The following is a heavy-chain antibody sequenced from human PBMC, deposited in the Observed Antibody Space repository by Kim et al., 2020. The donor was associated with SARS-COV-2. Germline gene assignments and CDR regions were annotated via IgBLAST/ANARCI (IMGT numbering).Heavy chain of an antibody. D-gene: IGHD2-21*01. V-gene: IGHV3-11*06. CDR1: GLKLSDYF. J-gene: IGHJ4*02. CDR3: ATYCYDGNCYFDS. Sequence: GGSLRLSCVVSGLKLSDYFMSWIRQAPGKGLEWVSYISRDSSYTNYGDSVKGRFTISRDNAQNMLFLEMNNVRDEDTALYYCATYCYDGNCYFDSWGQGTLVTVSS. CDR2: ISRDSSYT.